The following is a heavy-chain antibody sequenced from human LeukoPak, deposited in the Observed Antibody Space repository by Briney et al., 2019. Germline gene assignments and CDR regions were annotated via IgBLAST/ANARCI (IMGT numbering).Heavy chain of an antibody. D-gene: IGHD3-9*01. Sequence: GASVKVSCKASGYTFTGYYMHWVRQAPGQGLEWMGWINPNIGGTNYAQKFQGRVTMTRDTSISTAYMELSRLRSDDTAVYYCARDRGILTGYYAFDIWGQGTMVTVSS. CDR2: INPNIGGT. V-gene: IGHV1-2*02. CDR1: GYTFTGYY. J-gene: IGHJ3*02. CDR3: ARDRGILTGYYAFDI.